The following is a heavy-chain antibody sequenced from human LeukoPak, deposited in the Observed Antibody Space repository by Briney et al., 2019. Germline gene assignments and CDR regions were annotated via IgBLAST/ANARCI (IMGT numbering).Heavy chain of an antibody. J-gene: IGHJ6*02. D-gene: IGHD2/OR15-2a*01. CDR3: ARGSVGSFYGGSTFYYGMDV. CDR1: GGSFSGYY. CDR2: INHSGST. Sequence: PSETLSLTCAVYGGSFSGYYWSWIRQPPGKGLEWIGEINHSGSTNYNPSLKSRLSISVDTSENQLSLKLSSVTAADTAVYSCARGSVGSFYGGSTFYYGMDVWGQGTTVTVSS. V-gene: IGHV4-34*01.